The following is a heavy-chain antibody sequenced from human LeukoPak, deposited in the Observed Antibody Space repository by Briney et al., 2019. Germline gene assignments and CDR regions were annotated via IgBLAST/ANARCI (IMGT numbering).Heavy chain of an antibody. Sequence: ASVKVSCKASGYTFTSYGISWVRQAPGQGLEWMGWISAYNGNTNYAQKLQGRVTMTTDTSTSTAYMELRSLRSDDTAVYYCAREITIFGVKGLDYYYYGMDVWGQGTTVTVSS. V-gene: IGHV1-18*01. CDR3: AREITIFGVKGLDYYYYGMDV. CDR1: GYTFTSYG. D-gene: IGHD3-3*01. J-gene: IGHJ6*02. CDR2: ISAYNGNT.